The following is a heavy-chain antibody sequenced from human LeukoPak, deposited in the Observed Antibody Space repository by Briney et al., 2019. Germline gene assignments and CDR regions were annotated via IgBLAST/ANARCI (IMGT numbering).Heavy chain of an antibody. CDR2: ITHSGSS. CDR1: GGSFSGYY. D-gene: IGHD3-22*01. CDR3: ARNLDPRDRYFDY. V-gene: IGHV4-34*01. J-gene: IGHJ4*02. Sequence: SETLSLTCGVYGGSFSGYYWSWIRQSPEKGLEWIGEITHSGSSNYNPSLKSRVNISADTSKRQFSLILTSVTAADTAVYFCARNLDPRDRYFDYWGQGTLVTVSS.